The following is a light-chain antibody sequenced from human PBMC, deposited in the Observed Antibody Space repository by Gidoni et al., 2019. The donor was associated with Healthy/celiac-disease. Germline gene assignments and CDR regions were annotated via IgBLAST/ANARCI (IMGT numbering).Light chain of an antibody. CDR1: SSNIGSHT. Sequence: QSVLTQPPSASGTPGQRVTISCSGSSSNIGSHTVNWYQQFPGTAPNLLIYRNDQRPSGVPDRFSGSKSGTSASLAISGLQSEDEADYYCAAWDDSLNGYVFGTGTKVTVL. CDR2: RND. V-gene: IGLV1-44*01. CDR3: AAWDDSLNGYV. J-gene: IGLJ1*01.